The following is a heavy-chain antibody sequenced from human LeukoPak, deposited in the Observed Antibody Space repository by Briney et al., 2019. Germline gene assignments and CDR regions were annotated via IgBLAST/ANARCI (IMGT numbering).Heavy chain of an antibody. J-gene: IGHJ4*02. CDR2: IIPIIGIT. CDR1: GGTFSSDA. V-gene: IGHV1-69*04. Sequence: ASVKVSCKASGGTFSSDAISWVRQAPGQGLDWMGRIIPIIGITNYAQKFQGRVTITADKSTSTAYMELSSLRSEDTAVYYCAREQSRYYFDYWGQGALVTVPS. D-gene: IGHD1-14*01. CDR3: AREQSRYYFDY.